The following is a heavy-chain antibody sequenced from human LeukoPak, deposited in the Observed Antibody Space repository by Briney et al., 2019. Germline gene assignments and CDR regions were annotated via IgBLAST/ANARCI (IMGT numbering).Heavy chain of an antibody. CDR2: INPNSGGT. D-gene: IGHD3-22*01. J-gene: IGHJ5*02. Sequence: ASVKVSCKASGYTFTGYYMHWVRQAPGQGLEWMGWINPNSGGTNYAQKFQGRVTMTRDTSISTAYMELSRLRSDDTAVYYCARGWEYYDSSGYFHWFDPWGQGTLVTVSS. CDR1: GYTFTGYY. V-gene: IGHV1-2*02. CDR3: ARGWEYYDSSGYFHWFDP.